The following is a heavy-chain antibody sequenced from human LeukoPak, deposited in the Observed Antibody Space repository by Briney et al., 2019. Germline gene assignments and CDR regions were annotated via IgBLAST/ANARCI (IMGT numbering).Heavy chain of an antibody. V-gene: IGHV1-46*03. Sequence: ASVKVSCKASGYTVTSYYMHWVRQAPGQGLEWMGIINPSGGSTSCAQKFQGRVTMTRDTSTSTVYMELSSLRSEDTAVYYCARETTLSGVPDYWGQGTLVTVSS. D-gene: IGHD1-14*01. CDR3: ARETTLSGVPDY. J-gene: IGHJ4*02. CDR1: GYTVTSYY. CDR2: INPSGGST.